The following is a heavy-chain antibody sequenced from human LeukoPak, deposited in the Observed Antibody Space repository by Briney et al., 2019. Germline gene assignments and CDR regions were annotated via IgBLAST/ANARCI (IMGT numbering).Heavy chain of an antibody. D-gene: IGHD2-21*02. CDR1: GGTFSSYA. CDR3: ARIGYCGGDCHLYFDY. J-gene: IGHJ4*02. Sequence: TSVKVSRKASGGTFSSYAISWVRQAPGQGLEWMGRIIPILGIANYAQKFQGRVTITADKSTSTAYMELSSLRSEDTAVYYCARIGYCGGDCHLYFDYWGQGTLVTVSS. V-gene: IGHV1-69*04. CDR2: IIPILGIA.